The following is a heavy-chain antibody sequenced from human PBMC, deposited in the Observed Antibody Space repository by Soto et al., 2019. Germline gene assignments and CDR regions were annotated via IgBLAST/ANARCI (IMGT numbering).Heavy chain of an antibody. V-gene: IGHV3-23*01. CDR1: GFTFSSYA. CDR3: ARVSGWYALAYYFDY. CDR2: ISGSGGST. J-gene: IGHJ4*02. D-gene: IGHD6-19*01. Sequence: PGGSLRLSCAASGFTFSSYAMGWVRQAPGKGLEWVSAISGSGGSTYYADSVKGRFTISRDNSKNTLYLQMNSLRAEDTAVYYCARVSGWYALAYYFDYWGQGTLVTVSS.